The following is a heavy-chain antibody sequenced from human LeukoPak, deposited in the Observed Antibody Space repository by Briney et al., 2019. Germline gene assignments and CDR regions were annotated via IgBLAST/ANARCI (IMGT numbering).Heavy chain of an antibody. CDR3: ARDRAPSIVTNGYFQH. V-gene: IGHV3-21*01. Sequence: GGSLRHSCAASGFTFSSYSMNWVRQAPGKGLEWVSSISSSSSYIYYADSVKGRFTISRDNAKNSLYLQMNSLRAEDTAVYYCARDRAPSIVTNGYFQHWGQGTLVTVSS. D-gene: IGHD5-18*01. CDR2: ISSSSSYI. CDR1: GFTFSSYS. J-gene: IGHJ1*01.